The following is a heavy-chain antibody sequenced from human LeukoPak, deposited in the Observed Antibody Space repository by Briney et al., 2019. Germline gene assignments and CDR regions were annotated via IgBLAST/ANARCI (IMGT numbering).Heavy chain of an antibody. Sequence: GSLRLSCAASGFTFSSYAMNWVRQAPGKGLEWVSAISSSSSYIYYADSVKGQFTISRDNAENSLYLQMNSLRVEDTAVYYCARAPTVLVGYCSSSSCQADYWGQGTLVTVSS. V-gene: IGHV3-21*01. CDR3: ARAPTVLVGYCSSSSCQADY. J-gene: IGHJ4*02. CDR1: GFTFSSYA. D-gene: IGHD2-2*01. CDR2: ISSSSSYI.